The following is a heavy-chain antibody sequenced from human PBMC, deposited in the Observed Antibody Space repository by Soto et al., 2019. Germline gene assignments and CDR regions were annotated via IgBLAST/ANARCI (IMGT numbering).Heavy chain of an antibody. D-gene: IGHD6-19*01. CDR1: GYTFVSYG. V-gene: IGHV1-18*01. CDR3: SRDAKKLLVAAFDI. CDR2: ISPYNGNT. J-gene: IGHJ3*02. Sequence: QVHLVQSGAEVKEPGASVKVSCKASGYTFVSYGISWVRQAPGQGLEWMGWISPYNGNTNYTQKFQGRVTMTTDTSTSTVYMELRSRRSDDTAVYYCSRDAKKLLVAAFDIWGQGTMVTVSS.